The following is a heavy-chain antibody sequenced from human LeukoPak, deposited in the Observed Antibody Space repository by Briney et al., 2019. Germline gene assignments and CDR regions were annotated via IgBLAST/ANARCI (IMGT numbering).Heavy chain of an antibody. V-gene: IGHV3-7*01. D-gene: IGHD4/OR15-4a*01. Sequence: PGGSLRLSCEAAGFTFNKNWMAWDRQAPGKGLEWVANIKHDGSEAYYLDSVKGRFTISRDNAKTSLFLQMNSLRADDTAVYYCVRYITRIDYGGGDKYDALDMWGQGTMVTVSS. J-gene: IGHJ3*02. CDR1: GFTFNKNW. CDR2: IKHDGSEA. CDR3: VRYITRIDYGGGDKYDALDM.